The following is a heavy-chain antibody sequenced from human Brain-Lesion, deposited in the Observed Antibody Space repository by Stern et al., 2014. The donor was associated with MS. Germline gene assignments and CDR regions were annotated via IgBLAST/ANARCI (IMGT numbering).Heavy chain of an antibody. CDR2: IKPNTGGT. CDR1: GYIFTGYY. Sequence: QMQLVQSGAEVKKPGASVKVSCKTSGYIFTGYYIHWVRQAPGHGLEWMAWIKPNTGGTKYAQKFQGRVTMSRDTSISTAYVELSSLTSDDTAVYYCARDQRGITIFGVVTDYYYLGMDVWGQGTTVTVSS. J-gene: IGHJ6*02. CDR3: ARDQRGITIFGVVTDYYYLGMDV. V-gene: IGHV1-2*02. D-gene: IGHD3-3*01.